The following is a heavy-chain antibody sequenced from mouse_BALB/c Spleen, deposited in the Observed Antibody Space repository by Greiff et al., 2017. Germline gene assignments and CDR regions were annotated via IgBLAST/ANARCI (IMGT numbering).Heavy chain of an antibody. J-gene: IGHJ2*01. D-gene: IGHD2-1*01. Sequence: QVQLQQSGAELMKPGASVKISCKATGYTFSSYWIEWVKQRPGHGLEWIGEILPGSGSTNYNEKFKGKATFTADTSSNTAYMQLSSLTSEDSAVYYCARDHGNYLFDYWGQGTTLTVSS. CDR1: GYTFSSYW. CDR2: ILPGSGST. V-gene: IGHV1-9*01. CDR3: ARDHGNYLFDY.